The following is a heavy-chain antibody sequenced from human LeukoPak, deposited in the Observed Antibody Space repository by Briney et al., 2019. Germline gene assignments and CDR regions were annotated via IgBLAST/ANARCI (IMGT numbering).Heavy chain of an antibody. CDR1: GFTFRNHA. D-gene: IGHD1-26*01. V-gene: IGHV3-23*01. CDR3: AKGGGSYYNNWFDP. Sequence: GGSLRLSCAASGFTFRNHAMNWVRQAPGKGLEWVSAISGSGGSTYYADSVKGRYTISRDNSKNTLYLQMNSLRAEDTAVYYCAKGGGSYYNNWFDPWGQGTLVTVSS. J-gene: IGHJ5*02. CDR2: ISGSGGST.